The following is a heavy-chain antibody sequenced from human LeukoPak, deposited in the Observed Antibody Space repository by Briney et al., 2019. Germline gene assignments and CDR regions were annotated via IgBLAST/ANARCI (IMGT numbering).Heavy chain of an antibody. J-gene: IGHJ5*02. CDR2: ISNSGTT. CDR3: ARVVRGAVTSNCFDP. V-gene: IGHV4-59*01. Sequence: SETLSLTCAVSGGSINDYYWTWIRQAPGKGLEWLGYISNSGTTDYNPSLKSRVTMSVDTSKNEFSLKVTSVTAADTAMYYCARVVRGAVTSNCFDPWGQGTLVTVSS. D-gene: IGHD4-17*01. CDR1: GGSINDYY.